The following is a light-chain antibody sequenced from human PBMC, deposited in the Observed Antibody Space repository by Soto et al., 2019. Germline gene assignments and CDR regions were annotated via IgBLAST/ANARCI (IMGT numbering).Light chain of an antibody. Sequence: QSVLTQPASVSGSPGQSITISCAGTRDDIGAYDYVSWYQQHPGNAPKLLVYEVTNRPSGVSDRFSGSKSGTTASLTISGLQAEDEADYYCNSYTNSSAVVFGGGTKVNVL. CDR3: NSYTNSSAVV. J-gene: IGLJ2*01. CDR2: EVT. CDR1: RDDIGAYDY. V-gene: IGLV2-14*01.